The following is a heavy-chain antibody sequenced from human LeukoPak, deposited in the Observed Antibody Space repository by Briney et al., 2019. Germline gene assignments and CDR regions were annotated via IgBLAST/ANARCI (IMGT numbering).Heavy chain of an antibody. Sequence: GGSLRLSCAASGFTFNNYVMSWGRQAPGKGLEWVSGISGSGGNTYYADSVKGRFTISRDNSRNTLYLQMNSLRVEDTAVYYCARLWKFWGAFDIWGQGTMVTVSS. D-gene: IGHD3-16*01. J-gene: IGHJ3*02. CDR1: GFTFNNYV. CDR3: ARLWKFWGAFDI. V-gene: IGHV3-23*01. CDR2: ISGSGGNT.